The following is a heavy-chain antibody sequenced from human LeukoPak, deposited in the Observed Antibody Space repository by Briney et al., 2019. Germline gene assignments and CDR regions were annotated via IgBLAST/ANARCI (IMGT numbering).Heavy chain of an antibody. CDR3: ARVFQDYDFWSGYFPNYYYYYYMDV. Sequence: GASVKVSCKASGYTFTSYGISWVRQAPGQGLERMGWISAYNGNTNYAQKLQGRVTMTTDTSTSTAYMELRSLRSDDTAVYYCARVFQDYDFWSGYFPNYYYYYYMDVWGKGTTVTVSS. CDR1: GYTFTSYG. CDR2: ISAYNGNT. V-gene: IGHV1-18*01. D-gene: IGHD3-3*01. J-gene: IGHJ6*03.